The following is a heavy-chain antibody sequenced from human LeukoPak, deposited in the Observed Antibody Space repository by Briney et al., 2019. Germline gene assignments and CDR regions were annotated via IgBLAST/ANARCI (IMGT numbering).Heavy chain of an antibody. J-gene: IGHJ4*02. CDR2: FDPEDGET. CDR1: GDTLTELS. CDR3: TRDFQWELRGYFDY. D-gene: IGHD1-26*01. V-gene: IGHV1-24*01. Sequence: ASVKVSCKVSGDTLTELSMLWVRQAPGKGLEWVGGFDPEDGETIYAQKFQGRVTMTEDTSTHTAYMELSSLRSEDTAVYYCTRDFQWELRGYFDYWGQGTLVTVSS.